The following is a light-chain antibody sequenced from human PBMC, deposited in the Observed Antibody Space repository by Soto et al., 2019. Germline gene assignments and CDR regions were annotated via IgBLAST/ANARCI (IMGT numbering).Light chain of an antibody. J-gene: IGKJ5*01. CDR3: RQRSNWPPIT. Sequence: EIVLTQSPATLSLSPGERATISCRASQSVSSYLAWYQQKPGQAPRLLIYDASNRATGIPARFSGSGSGTDFTLTIISLEPEDFAVYYCRQRSNWPPITFGQGTRLEIK. CDR2: DAS. V-gene: IGKV3-11*01. CDR1: QSVSSY.